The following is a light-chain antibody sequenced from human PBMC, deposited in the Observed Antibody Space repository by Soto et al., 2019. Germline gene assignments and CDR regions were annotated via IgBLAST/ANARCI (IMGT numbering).Light chain of an antibody. V-gene: IGKV3D-15*01. CDR3: QQYDDWLRLT. Sequence: EIVTLHSPATLSVSPGERTTLSCRASQSVNIYLAWYQQRPGQAARLLIFGASSRAAGIPARFSGSGSGTEFNLTISSLQSEDFAVYFCQQYDDWLRLTFGGGTKVDIK. CDR1: QSVNIY. J-gene: IGKJ4*01. CDR2: GAS.